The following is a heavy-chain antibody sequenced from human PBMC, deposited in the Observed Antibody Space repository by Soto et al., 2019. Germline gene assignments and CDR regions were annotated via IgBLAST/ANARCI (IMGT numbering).Heavy chain of an antibody. Sequence: PSETLSLTCTVSGGSISSYYWSWIRQPPGMGLEWIGYIYYSGSTTYNPSLKSRLTISVDTSKNQFSLKLTSVTPADTAVYYCARAGYCSSTTCYSAIHFDYWGQGALVTVSS. CDR3: ARAGYCSSTTCYSAIHFDY. CDR2: IYYSGST. D-gene: IGHD2-2*01. V-gene: IGHV4-59*01. J-gene: IGHJ4*02. CDR1: GGSISSYY.